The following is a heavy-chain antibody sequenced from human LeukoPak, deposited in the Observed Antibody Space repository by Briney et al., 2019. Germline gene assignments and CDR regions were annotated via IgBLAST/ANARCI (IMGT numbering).Heavy chain of an antibody. CDR1: GFTFSSYA. CDR3: APSGIVPTGYSSGRHYYYGMDV. V-gene: IGHV3-30*04. CDR2: ISYDGSNK. Sequence: GGSLRLSCAASGFTFSSYAMHWVRQAPGKGLEWVAVISYDGSNKYYADSVKGRFTISRDNSKNTLCLQMNSLRAEDTAVYYCAPSGIVPTGYSSGRHYYYGMDVWGKGTTVTVSS. D-gene: IGHD6-19*01. J-gene: IGHJ6*04.